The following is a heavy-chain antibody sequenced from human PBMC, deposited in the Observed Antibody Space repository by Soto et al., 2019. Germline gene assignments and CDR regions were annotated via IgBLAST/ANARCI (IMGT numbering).Heavy chain of an antibody. CDR3: ARVPGIAAAGHYYYGMDV. CDR1: GFTVSSNY. D-gene: IGHD6-13*01. J-gene: IGHJ6*02. CDR2: IYSGGST. Sequence: GGSLRLSCAASGFTVSSNYMSWVRQAPGKGLEWVSVIYSGGSTYYAGSVKGRFTISRHNSKDTLYLQMNSLRAEDTAVYYCARVPGIAAAGHYYYGMDVWGQGTTVTVSS. V-gene: IGHV3-53*04.